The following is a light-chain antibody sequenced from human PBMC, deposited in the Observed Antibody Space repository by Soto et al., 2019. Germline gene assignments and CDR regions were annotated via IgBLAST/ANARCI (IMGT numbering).Light chain of an antibody. CDR1: QGITNH. CDR3: QQINNYPVT. Sequence: DIHLTQSPDFLSASIGDKVTITCRASQGITNHLAWYQQQPGKPPNLLLYSASTLQSGVPSRFSGSGSGTEFTLTISIVQPEDLATYFCQQINNYPVTFGGGTKVEIQ. CDR2: SAS. V-gene: IGKV1-9*01. J-gene: IGKJ4*01.